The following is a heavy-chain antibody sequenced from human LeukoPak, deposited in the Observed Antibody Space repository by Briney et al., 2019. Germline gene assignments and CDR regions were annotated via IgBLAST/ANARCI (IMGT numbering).Heavy chain of an antibody. CDR2: IKQDGSEK. J-gene: IGHJ6*03. CDR3: ARYSNWFNYYYYYMDV. Sequence: GGSLRLSCAASGFTFSSYEMNWVRQAPGKGLEWVANIKQDGSEKYYVDSVKGRFTISRDNAEKSLYLQMNSLRAEDAAVYYCARYSNWFNYYYYYMDVWGKGTTVTVSS. D-gene: IGHD7-27*01. CDR1: GFTFSSYE. V-gene: IGHV3-7*01.